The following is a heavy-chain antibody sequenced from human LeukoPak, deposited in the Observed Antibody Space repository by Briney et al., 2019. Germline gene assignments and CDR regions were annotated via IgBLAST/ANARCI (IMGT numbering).Heavy chain of an antibody. J-gene: IGHJ4*02. CDR3: ARNGYYFDY. V-gene: IGHV4-30-2*01. Sequence: PSQTLSLTCAVSGDPITFGGYSWSWIRQPPGKGLEWIGYIYHSGSTYYNPSLKSRVTISIDGSKNQFSLKLSSVTAADTAVYYCARNGYYFDYWGQGTLVTVSS. CDR1: GDPITFGGYS. D-gene: IGHD1-1*01. CDR2: IYHSGST.